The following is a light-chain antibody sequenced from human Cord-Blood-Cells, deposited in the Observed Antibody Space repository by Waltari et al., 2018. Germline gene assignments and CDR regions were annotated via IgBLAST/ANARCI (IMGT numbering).Light chain of an antibody. CDR1: QSVSSY. CDR3: QQRSNWPPLT. V-gene: IGKV3-11*01. CDR2: DPS. Sequence: LVLTQFPATLSLSPRERATLSCRASQSVSSYLAWYQQKPGQAPRLLIYDPSNRATGIPARFSGSGSGTDFTLTISSLEPEDFSVYYCQQRSNWPPLTFGGGTKVEIK. J-gene: IGKJ4*01.